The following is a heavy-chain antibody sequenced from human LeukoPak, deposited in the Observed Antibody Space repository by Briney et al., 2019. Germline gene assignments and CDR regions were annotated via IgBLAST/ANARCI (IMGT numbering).Heavy chain of an antibody. D-gene: IGHD3-3*01. J-gene: IGHJ4*02. Sequence: PGGSLRLSCAASGFTFSSYAMSWVRQAPGKGLEWVSAISGSGGSTYYADSVKGRFTISRDNSKNTLYLQMNSLRAEDTAVYYCAKSSYYDFWSIGDYWGQGALVTVSS. CDR1: GFTFSSYA. CDR3: AKSSYYDFWSIGDY. CDR2: ISGSGGST. V-gene: IGHV3-23*01.